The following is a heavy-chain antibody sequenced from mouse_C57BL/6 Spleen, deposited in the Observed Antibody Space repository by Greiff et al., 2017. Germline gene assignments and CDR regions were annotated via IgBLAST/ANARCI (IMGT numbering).Heavy chain of an antibody. CDR3: ATPLYDGYLYYAMDY. CDR1: GYTFTDYN. V-gene: IGHV1-22*01. Sequence: EVKLMESGPELVKPGASVKMSCKASGYTFTDYNMHWVKQSHGKSLEWIGYINPNNGGTSYNQKFKGKATLTVNKSSSTAYMELRSLTSEDSAVCYCATPLYDGYLYYAMDYWGQGTSVTVSS. J-gene: IGHJ4*01. CDR2: INPNNGGT. D-gene: IGHD2-3*01.